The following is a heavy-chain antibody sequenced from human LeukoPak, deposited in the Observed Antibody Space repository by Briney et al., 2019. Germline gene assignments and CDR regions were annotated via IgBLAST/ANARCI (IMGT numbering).Heavy chain of an antibody. V-gene: IGHV1-18*01. J-gene: IGHJ4*02. CDR1: GYTFTSYG. Sequence: ASVKVSCKASGYTFTSYGISWVRQAPGQGREWMGWISAYNGNTNYAQKLQGRVTMTTDTSTSTAYMELRSLRSDDTAVYYCASYSGSYYVFDYWGQGTLVTVSS. D-gene: IGHD1-26*01. CDR3: ASYSGSYYVFDY. CDR2: ISAYNGNT.